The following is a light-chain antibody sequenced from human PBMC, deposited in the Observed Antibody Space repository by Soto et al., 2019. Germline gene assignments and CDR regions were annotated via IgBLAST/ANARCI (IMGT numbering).Light chain of an antibody. CDR3: QQYDTLQFT. CDR1: QDISNY. Sequence: DIQMTQSPSSLSASVGDRVTITCQASQDISNYLNWYQQRPGKAPKLLIYDATKLETGVPSRFSGSGSGTDFTFTISSLQPEDIATYYCQQYDTLQFTFGPGT. J-gene: IGKJ3*01. V-gene: IGKV1-33*01. CDR2: DAT.